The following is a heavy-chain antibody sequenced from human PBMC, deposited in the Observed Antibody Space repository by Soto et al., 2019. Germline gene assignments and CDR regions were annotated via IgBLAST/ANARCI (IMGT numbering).Heavy chain of an antibody. Sequence: QVQLQQWGAGLLKPSETLSLTCAVYGGSFSGYYWSWIRQPPGKGLEWIGEINHSGSTNYNPSLKSRVTISVDTSKNQFSLKLSSVTAADTAVYYCARALRHVGWVDPWGQGTLVTVSS. CDR1: GGSFSGYY. V-gene: IGHV4-34*01. CDR3: ARALRHVGWVDP. CDR2: INHSGST. D-gene: IGHD1-26*01. J-gene: IGHJ5*02.